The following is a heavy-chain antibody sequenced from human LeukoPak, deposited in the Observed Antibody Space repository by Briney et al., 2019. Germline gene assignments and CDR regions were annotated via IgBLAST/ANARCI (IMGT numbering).Heavy chain of an antibody. CDR2: IIPIFGTA. Sequence: GASVKVSCKASGGTLSSYAISWVRQAPGQGLEWMGGIIPIFGTANYAQKFQGRVTITADESTSTAYMELSSLRSEDTAVYYCARDSALRLYYGMDVWGQGTTVTVSS. J-gene: IGHJ6*02. D-gene: IGHD4-17*01. CDR3: ARDSALRLYYGMDV. V-gene: IGHV1-69*13. CDR1: GGTLSSYA.